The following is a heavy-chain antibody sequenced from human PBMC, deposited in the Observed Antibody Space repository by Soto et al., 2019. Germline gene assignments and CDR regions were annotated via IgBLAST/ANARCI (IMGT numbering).Heavy chain of an antibody. D-gene: IGHD6-13*01. CDR2: INTANGDT. Sequence: GASVKVSFKASGYTFTSYGIHWLRQAPGQRLEWMGWINTANGDTKYSPKFQGRVTITRDTSVSTAYMELSSLRSEDTAVYYCVRRHVSATGIDWFDPWGQGTLVTVSS. V-gene: IGHV1-3*04. CDR3: VRRHVSATGIDWFDP. CDR1: GYTFTSYG. J-gene: IGHJ5*02.